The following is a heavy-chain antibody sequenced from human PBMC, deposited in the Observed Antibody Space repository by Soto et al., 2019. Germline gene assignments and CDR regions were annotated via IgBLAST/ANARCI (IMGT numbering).Heavy chain of an antibody. J-gene: IGHJ4*02. CDR2: ISAYNGHA. CDR1: GYTFNTYG. CDR3: ARGRTWGARDFDY. Sequence: QVQLVQSGAEVKRPGASVRVSCKASGYTFNTYGISWVRQAPGQGLEWMGWISAYNGHADYAQKFQVRVTMITDTSTNTVSMELWGLRSDDTAVYYCARGRTWGARDFDYWGQGTLVTVSS. D-gene: IGHD3-16*01. V-gene: IGHV1-18*01.